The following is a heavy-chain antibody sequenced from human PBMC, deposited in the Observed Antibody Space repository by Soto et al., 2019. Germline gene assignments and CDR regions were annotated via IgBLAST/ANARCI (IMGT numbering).Heavy chain of an antibody. CDR1: GGTFSSYA. CDR2: IIPIFGTA. J-gene: IGHJ6*02. V-gene: IGHV1-69*01. CDR3: ARDGRFLEGFSMDV. D-gene: IGHD3-3*01. Sequence: QVQLVQSGAEVKKPGSSVKVSCKASGGTFSSYAISWVRQAPGQGLEWMGGIIPIFGTANYAQKFQGRVTITADESTRTAYMELSSLRSEDTAVYYCARDGRFLEGFSMDVWGQGTTVTVSS.